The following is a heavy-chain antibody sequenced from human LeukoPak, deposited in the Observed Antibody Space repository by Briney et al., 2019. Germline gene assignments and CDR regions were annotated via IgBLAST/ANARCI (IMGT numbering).Heavy chain of an antibody. CDR2: IYYSGST. Sequence: SETLSLTCTVSGGSISSYYWSWIRQPPGKGLEWIGYIYYSGSTNYNPSLKSRVTISVDTSKNQFSLKLSSVTAADTAVYYCARASYQLNAFDIWGQGTMVTVSS. CDR1: GGSISSYY. D-gene: IGHD2-2*01. V-gene: IGHV4-59*01. CDR3: ARASYQLNAFDI. J-gene: IGHJ3*02.